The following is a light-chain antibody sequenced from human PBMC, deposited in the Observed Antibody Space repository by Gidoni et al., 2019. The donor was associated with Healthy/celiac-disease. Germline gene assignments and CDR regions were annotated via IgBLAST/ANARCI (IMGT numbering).Light chain of an antibody. CDR3: QQYGSSLCS. J-gene: IGKJ2*04. V-gene: IGKV3-20*01. CDR2: GAS. CDR1: QSVSSSY. Sequence: DIVLTQSPGTLSLSPGERATLSCRASQSVSSSYLAWYQQKPGQAPRLLIYGASSRATGIPDRFSGSVSGTDFTLTISRLEPEDFAVYYCQQYGSSLCSFGQGTKLEIK.